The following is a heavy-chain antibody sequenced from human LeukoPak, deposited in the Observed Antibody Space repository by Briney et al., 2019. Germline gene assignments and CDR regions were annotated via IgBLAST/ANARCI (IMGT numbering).Heavy chain of an antibody. D-gene: IGHD3-10*01. CDR1: RYTFTNYY. Sequence: ASVKVSCKESRYTFTNYYIHWVRHAPGQGLEWMGLINPIGGSTNYAQKFQDRVTMTRDTSTSTVYMELSSLRSEDTAVYYCARGPRITMVRGGQWYYYMDVWGKGTTVTISS. CDR3: ARGPRITMVRGGQWYYYMDV. J-gene: IGHJ6*03. CDR2: INPIGGST. V-gene: IGHV1-46*01.